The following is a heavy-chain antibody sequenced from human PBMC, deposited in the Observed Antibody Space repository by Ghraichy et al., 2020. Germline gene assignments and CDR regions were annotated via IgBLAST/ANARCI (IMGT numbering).Heavy chain of an antibody. J-gene: IGHJ3*02. CDR3: ARAGGWGVDAFDI. CDR2: IYYSGST. V-gene: IGHV4-59*01. D-gene: IGHD3-16*01. Sequence: SETLSLTCTVSGGSISSYYWSWIRQPPGKGLEWIGYIYYSGSTNYNPSLKSRVTISVDTSKNQFSLKLSSVTAADTAVYYCARAGGWGVDAFDIWGQGTMVTVSS. CDR1: GGSISSYY.